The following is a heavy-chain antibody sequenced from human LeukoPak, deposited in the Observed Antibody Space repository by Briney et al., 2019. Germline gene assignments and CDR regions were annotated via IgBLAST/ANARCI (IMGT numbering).Heavy chain of an antibody. D-gene: IGHD6-13*01. CDR3: ARGLRREQQLLRAFDS. CDR2: VNPNSGHT. V-gene: IGHV1-8*01. Sequence: ASVKVSCKASGYTFTSYDINWVRQATGQGLEWMGWVNPNSGHTGYAQKFQGRVTMTSNTSISTAYMELSGLTSEDTAVYYCARGLRREQQLLRAFDSWGQGTLVTVSS. CDR1: GYTFTSYD. J-gene: IGHJ4*02.